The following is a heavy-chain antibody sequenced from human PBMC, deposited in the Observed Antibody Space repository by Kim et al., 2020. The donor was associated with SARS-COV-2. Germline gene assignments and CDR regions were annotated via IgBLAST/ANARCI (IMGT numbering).Heavy chain of an antibody. D-gene: IGHD3-10*01. CDR3: ASPAILLGAFDI. V-gene: IGHV3-21*01. Sequence: YYADSVKGRFTISRDNAKNSLYLQMNSLRAEDTAVYYCASPAILLGAFDIWGQGTMVTVSS. J-gene: IGHJ3*02.